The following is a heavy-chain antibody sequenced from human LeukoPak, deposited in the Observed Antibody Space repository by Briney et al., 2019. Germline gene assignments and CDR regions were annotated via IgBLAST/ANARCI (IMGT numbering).Heavy chain of an antibody. CDR3: ARASWCFRSSDFVRHFPFDY. CDR1: GYTFTSYD. V-gene: IGHV1-46*01. CDR2: INPSGGST. D-gene: IGHD2-8*01. J-gene: IGHJ4*02. Sequence: ASVKVSCKASGYTFTSYDMHWVRQAPGQGLEWMGIINPSGGSTNYAQKFQGRVTMTRDTSTSTVYMELSSLRSEDTAVYYCARASWCFRSSDFVRHFPFDYWGQGTLVAVSS.